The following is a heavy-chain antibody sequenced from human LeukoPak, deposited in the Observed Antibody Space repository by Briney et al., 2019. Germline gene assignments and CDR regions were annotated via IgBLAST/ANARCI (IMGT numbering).Heavy chain of an antibody. J-gene: IGHJ4*02. CDR1: GFTFSSYS. Sequence: GGSLRLSCAASGFTFSSYSMNWVCQAPGKGLEWVSSISSSSSYIYYADSVKGRFTISRDNAKNSLYLQMNSLRAEDTAVYYCASLSSGRFDYWGQGTLVTVSS. D-gene: IGHD6-19*01. CDR3: ASLSSGRFDY. CDR2: ISSSSSYI. V-gene: IGHV3-21*01.